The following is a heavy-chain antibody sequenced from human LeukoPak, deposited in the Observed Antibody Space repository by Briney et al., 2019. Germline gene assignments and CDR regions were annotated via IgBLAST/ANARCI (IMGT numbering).Heavy chain of an antibody. Sequence: SETLSLTCAVSGYSISSGYYWGWIRQPPGKGLEWIGSIYHSGSTYYNPSLKSRVTISVDTSKNQFSLKLSSVTAADTAVYYCARAGDIVVVVAATPCPCDAFDIWGQATMVTVSS. CDR1: GYSISSGYY. J-gene: IGHJ3*02. CDR3: ARAGDIVVVVAATPCPCDAFDI. V-gene: IGHV4-38-2*01. D-gene: IGHD2-15*01. CDR2: IYHSGST.